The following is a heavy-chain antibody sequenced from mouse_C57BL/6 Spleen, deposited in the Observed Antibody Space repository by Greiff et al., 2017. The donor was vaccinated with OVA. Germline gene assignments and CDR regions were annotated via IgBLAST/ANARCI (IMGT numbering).Heavy chain of an antibody. J-gene: IGHJ3*01. V-gene: IGHV1-5*01. D-gene: IGHD1-2*01. Sequence: VQLQQSGTVLARPGASVKMSCKTSGYTFTSYWMHWVKQRPGQGLEWIGAIYPGNSDTSYNQKFKGKAKLTAVTSASTAYMELSSLTNEDSAVYYCTLGVYSCPSFAYWGQGTLVTVSA. CDR3: TLGVYSCPSFAY. CDR1: GYTFTSYW. CDR2: IYPGNSDT.